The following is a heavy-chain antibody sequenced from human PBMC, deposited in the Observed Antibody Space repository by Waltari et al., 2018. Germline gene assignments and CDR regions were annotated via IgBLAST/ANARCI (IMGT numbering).Heavy chain of an antibody. J-gene: IGHJ6*02. CDR1: GGTFSSYD. CDR3: AREKYCSSTSCYDDYYYYGMDV. D-gene: IGHD2-2*01. Sequence: QVQLVQSGAEVKKPGSSVKVSCKDSGGTFSSYDISWVRQAPGQGLDCRGGIIPIFGTANYAQKFQGRVTITADESTSTAYMELSSLRSEDTAVYYCAREKYCSSTSCYDDYYYYGMDVWGQGTTVTVSS. CDR2: IIPIFGTA. V-gene: IGHV1-69*12.